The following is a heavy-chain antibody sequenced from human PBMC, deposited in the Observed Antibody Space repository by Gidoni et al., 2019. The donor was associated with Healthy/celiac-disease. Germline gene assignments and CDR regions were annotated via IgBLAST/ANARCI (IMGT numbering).Heavy chain of an antibody. V-gene: IGHV1-2*06. J-gene: IGHJ5*02. CDR3: ARDTSLEEFGNLEWLLLGWFDP. D-gene: IGHD3-3*01. CDR2: INPNSGGT. Sequence: QVQLVQSGAEVKKPGASVKVSCKASGYTFTGYYMHCVRQAPGEGLEWMGRINPNSGGTNYAKKFQGRVTMTRDTSISTAYMELSRLISDDTAVYYCARDTSLEEFGNLEWLLLGWFDPWGQGTLVTVSS. CDR1: GYTFTGYY.